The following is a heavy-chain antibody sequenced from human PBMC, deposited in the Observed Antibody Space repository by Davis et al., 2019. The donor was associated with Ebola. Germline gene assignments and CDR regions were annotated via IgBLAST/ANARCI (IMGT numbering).Heavy chain of an antibody. J-gene: IGHJ6*04. CDR1: GFTFTDYY. V-gene: IGHV3-23*01. Sequence: GESLKISCAASGFTFTDYYMGWIRPAPGKGLEWVSAVTSSGGGTYYADSVKGRFTISRDNSKNTLYLQMNSLRVEDTAVYYCAKGGSGWPSDYSYGMGVWGKGTTVTVSS. D-gene: IGHD6-19*01. CDR2: VTSSGGGT. CDR3: AKGGSGWPSDYSYGMGV.